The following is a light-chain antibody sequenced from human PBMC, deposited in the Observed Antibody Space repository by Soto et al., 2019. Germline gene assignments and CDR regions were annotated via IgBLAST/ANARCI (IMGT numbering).Light chain of an antibody. V-gene: IGLV2-11*01. Sequence: QSVLTQPRSVSGSPGPSVTISCTGTSSDVGGYNYVSWYQQHPGKAPKLMIYDVSKRPSGVPDRFSGSKSGNTASLTISGLQAEDEADYYGCSYAGSYTPVVFGGGTKLTVL. CDR1: SSDVGGYNY. CDR3: CSYAGSYTPVV. J-gene: IGLJ2*01. CDR2: DVS.